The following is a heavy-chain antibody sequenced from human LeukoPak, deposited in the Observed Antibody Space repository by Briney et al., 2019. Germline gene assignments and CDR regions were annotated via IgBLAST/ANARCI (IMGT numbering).Heavy chain of an antibody. V-gene: IGHV4-39*07. J-gene: IGHJ4*02. D-gene: IGHD1-1*01. Sequence: SETLSLTCTVSGGSISSSSYYWGWIRQPPGKGLEWIGSIYYSGSTYYNPSLKSRVTISVDTSKNQFSLKLSSVTAADTAVYYCARDGESWNDERDGYWGQGTLVTVSS. CDR1: GGSISSSSYY. CDR2: IYYSGST. CDR3: ARDGESWNDERDGY.